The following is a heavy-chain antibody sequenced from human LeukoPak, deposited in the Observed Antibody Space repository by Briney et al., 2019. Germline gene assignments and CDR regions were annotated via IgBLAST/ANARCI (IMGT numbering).Heavy chain of an antibody. CDR1: GYTFTSYY. V-gene: IGHV1-46*01. CDR3: ARGDALRYDILTGYYYYYYMDV. CDR2: INPSGGST. D-gene: IGHD3-9*01. J-gene: IGHJ6*03. Sequence: GASVKVSCKASGYTFTSYYMHWVRQAPGQGLEWMGIINPSGGSTSYAQKFQGRVTMTRDTSTSTVYMELSSLRSEDTAVYYCARGDALRYDILTGYYYYYYMDVWGKGTTVTISS.